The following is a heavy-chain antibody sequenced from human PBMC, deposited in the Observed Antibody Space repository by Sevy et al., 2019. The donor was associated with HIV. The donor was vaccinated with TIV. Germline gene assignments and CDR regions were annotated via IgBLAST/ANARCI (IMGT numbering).Heavy chain of an antibody. CDR2: IWSDGSNK. D-gene: IGHD3-16*01. J-gene: IGHJ4*02. CDR3: ADTLERDDAPVAGFGK. CDR1: GFAFSKYG. V-gene: IGHV3-33*08. Sequence: GGSLRLSCIASGFAFSKYGMHWVRQAPGKGLEWVAVIWSDGSNKFYADSVKGRFTISRDNSKNTVCLEMNVLRAEDMVRDDGADTLERDDAPVAGFGKWGQGTLVTVSS.